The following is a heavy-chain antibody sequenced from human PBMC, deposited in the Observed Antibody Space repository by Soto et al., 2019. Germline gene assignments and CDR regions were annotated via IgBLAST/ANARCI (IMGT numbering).Heavy chain of an antibody. D-gene: IGHD4-17*01. CDR2: IKQDGSEK. J-gene: IGHJ4*02. CDR3: ARGPWDDGDDY. Sequence: EVQLVESGGGLVQPGGSLRLSCAASGFTFSSYWMSWVRQAPGKGLEWVANIKQDGSEKYYVDSVKGRFTISRDNAKNSLYLQMISLRAEDTAVYYGARGPWDDGDDYWGQGTLVTVSS. V-gene: IGHV3-7*01. CDR1: GFTFSSYW.